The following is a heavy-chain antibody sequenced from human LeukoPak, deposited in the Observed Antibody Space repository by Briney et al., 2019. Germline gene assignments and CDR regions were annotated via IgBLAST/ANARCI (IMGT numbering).Heavy chain of an antibody. CDR2: ISSSSSYI. CDR1: GFTFSSYS. D-gene: IGHD2-15*01. V-gene: IGHV3-21*04. Sequence: GGSLRLSCAASGFTFSSYSMNWVRQAPGKGLEWVSSISSSSSYIYYADSVKGRFTIPRDNSKNTLYLQMNSLRAEDTAIYYCAKNGDRGAYCTGGTCYPYFYYYMDVWGKGTTVTI. CDR3: AKNGDRGAYCTGGTCYPYFYYYMDV. J-gene: IGHJ6*03.